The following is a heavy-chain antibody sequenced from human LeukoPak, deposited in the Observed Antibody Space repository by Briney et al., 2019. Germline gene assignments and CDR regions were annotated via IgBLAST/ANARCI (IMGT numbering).Heavy chain of an antibody. Sequence: GGSLRLSCEASGFTFSGNWMSWVRQAPGKGLEWVASINPDGSQKLYVDSVKGRFTISRDSTKSSLYLQMNSLGAEDTAMYYCAKLLGTVTTYDSWGQGTRVTVSS. CDR1: GFTFSGNW. CDR3: AKLLGTVTTYDS. CDR2: INPDGSQK. J-gene: IGHJ4*02. V-gene: IGHV3-7*01. D-gene: IGHD2/OR15-2a*01.